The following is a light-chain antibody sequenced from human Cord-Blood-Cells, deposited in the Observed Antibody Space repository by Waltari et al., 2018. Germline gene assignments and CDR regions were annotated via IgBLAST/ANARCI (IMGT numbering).Light chain of an antibody. J-gene: IGLJ2*01. V-gene: IGLV1-40*01. CDR3: QSYDSSLSGSVV. CDR1: SSNTGAGYD. CDR2: GNS. Sequence: QSVLTQPPSVSGAPGQRVTISCTGSSSNTGAGYDVHWYQQLPGPAPKLPIYGNSNRPSGVPDRFSGSKSGTSASLAITGLQAEDEADYYCQSYDSSLSGSVVFGGGTKLTVL.